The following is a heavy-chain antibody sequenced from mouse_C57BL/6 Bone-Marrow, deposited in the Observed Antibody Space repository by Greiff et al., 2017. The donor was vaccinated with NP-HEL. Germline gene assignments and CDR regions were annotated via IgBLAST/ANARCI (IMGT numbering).Heavy chain of an antibody. J-gene: IGHJ3*01. CDR1: GYTFTSYG. Sequence: VKLVESGAELARPGASVKLSCKASGYTFTSYGISWVKQRTGQGLEWIGEIYPRSGNTYYNEKFKGKATLTADKSSSTAYMELRSLTSEDSAVYFWAGRQLRLRFAYWGQGTLVTVSA. CDR3: AGRQLRLRFAY. V-gene: IGHV1-81*01. D-gene: IGHD3-2*02. CDR2: IYPRSGNT.